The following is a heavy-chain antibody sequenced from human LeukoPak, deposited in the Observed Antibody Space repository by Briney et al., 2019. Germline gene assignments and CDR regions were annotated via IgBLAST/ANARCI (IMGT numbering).Heavy chain of an antibody. J-gene: IGHJ4*02. CDR3: ARVTDYDILTGYYSSGYYFDY. Sequence: GGSLRLSCAASGFTFDDYGMSWVRQAPGKGLEWVSGINWNGGSTCYADSVKGRFTISRDNAKNSLYLQMNSLRAEDTALYYCARVTDYDILTGYYSSGYYFDYWGQGTLVTVSS. CDR2: INWNGGST. CDR1: GFTFDDYG. D-gene: IGHD3-9*01. V-gene: IGHV3-20*04.